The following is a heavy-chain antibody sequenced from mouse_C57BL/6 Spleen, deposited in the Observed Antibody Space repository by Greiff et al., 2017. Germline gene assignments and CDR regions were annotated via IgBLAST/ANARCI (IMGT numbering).Heavy chain of an antibody. V-gene: IGHV2-5*01. D-gene: IGHD1-1*01. J-gene: IGHJ1*03. CDR2: IWRGGST. Sequence: QVQLQQSGPGLVQPSQCLSITCTVSGFSLTSYGVHWVRQSPGKGLEWLGVIWRGGSTDYNAAFMSRLSITKDNSKSQVFFKMNSLQADDTAIYYCAKKGDYGSTDWYFDVWGTGTTVTVSS. CDR1: GFSLTSYG. CDR3: AKKGDYGSTDWYFDV.